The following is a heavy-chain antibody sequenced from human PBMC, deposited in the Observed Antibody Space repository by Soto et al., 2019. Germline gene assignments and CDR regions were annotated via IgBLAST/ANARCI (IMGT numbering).Heavy chain of an antibody. Sequence: ASVKVSCKASGGTFSSYAISWVRQAPGQGLEWMGGIIPIFGTANYAQKFQGGVTITADESTSTAYMDLQMNSLRAEDTGVYYCVRKKDVWFDVWGQGTTVTVSS. V-gene: IGHV1-69*13. CDR3: VRKKDVWFDV. CDR2: IIPIFGTA. CDR1: GGTFSSYA. J-gene: IGHJ6*02. D-gene: IGHD3-3*01.